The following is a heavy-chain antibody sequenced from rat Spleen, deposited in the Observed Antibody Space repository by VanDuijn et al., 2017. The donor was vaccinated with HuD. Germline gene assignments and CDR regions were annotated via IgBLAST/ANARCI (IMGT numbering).Heavy chain of an antibody. V-gene: IGHV5-31*01. Sequence: EVQVVDHGGGLVQPGRSLKLSCAASGFTFNNYWMTWIRQAPGKGLEWVASITNASGRTYYPDSVKGRFTISRDTAQNTLYLQMDSLRSEDTATYYCTTDTFYDGTYYPGGFDYWGQGVMVTVSS. CDR2: ITNASGRT. J-gene: IGHJ2*01. CDR1: GFTFNNYW. D-gene: IGHD1-12*02. CDR3: TTDTFYDGTYYPGGFDY.